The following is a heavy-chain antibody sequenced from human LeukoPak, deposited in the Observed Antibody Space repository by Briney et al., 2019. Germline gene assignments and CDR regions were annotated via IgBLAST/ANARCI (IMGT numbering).Heavy chain of an antibody. V-gene: IGHV4-39*02. D-gene: IGHD1-26*01. CDR1: GGSISLSYYY. CDR3: AKSGGYGLIDY. CDR2: VYYSGTT. J-gene: IGHJ4*02. Sequence: NPSETLSLTCSVSGGSISLSYYYWGWIRQPPGKALEWIGSVYYSGTTSYNPSLKSRVTISVDMSKNHFSLRLNSVTAADTAIYYCAKSGGYGLIDYWGQGTLVTVSS.